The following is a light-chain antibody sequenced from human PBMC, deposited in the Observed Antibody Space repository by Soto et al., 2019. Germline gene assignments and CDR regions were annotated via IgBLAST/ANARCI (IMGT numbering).Light chain of an antibody. Sequence: SALTQPPSISGAPGQRVTISCTGSSSNIGAGSDVHWYHQLPGTAPKLLIYGNTNRPSGVPDRFSGPKSGTSASLAIAGLQTDDEGDYYCQTYDSSLSGLYVFGTGTKVTVL. CDR2: GNT. CDR1: SSNIGAGSD. CDR3: QTYDSSLSGLYV. V-gene: IGLV1-40*01. J-gene: IGLJ1*01.